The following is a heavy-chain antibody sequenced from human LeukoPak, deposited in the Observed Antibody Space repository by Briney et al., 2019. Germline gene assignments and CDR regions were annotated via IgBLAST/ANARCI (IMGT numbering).Heavy chain of an antibody. J-gene: IGHJ4*02. Sequence: PGGSLRLSCAASGFTFSSYGMHWVRQAPGKGLEWVAVISYDGSNKYYADSVEGRFTISRDNSKNTLYLQMNSLRAEDTAVYYCAKNLPPYYYGSGSLDYWGQGTLVTVSS. CDR2: ISYDGSNK. V-gene: IGHV3-30*18. D-gene: IGHD3-10*01. CDR3: AKNLPPYYYGSGSLDY. CDR1: GFTFSSYG.